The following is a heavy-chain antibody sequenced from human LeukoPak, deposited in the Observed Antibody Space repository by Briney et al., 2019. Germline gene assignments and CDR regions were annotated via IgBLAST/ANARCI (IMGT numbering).Heavy chain of an antibody. CDR2: ISGSGGST. J-gene: IGHJ4*02. V-gene: IGHV3-23*01. CDR3: ANSLYYYDSSGLETNDY. Sequence: GGSLRLPCAASGFTFSSYAMSWVRQAPGKGLEWVSAISGSGGSTYYADSGKGRFTISRDNSKNTLYLQMNSLRAEDTAVYYCANSLYYYDSSGLETNDYWGQGTLVTVSS. D-gene: IGHD3-22*01. CDR1: GFTFSSYA.